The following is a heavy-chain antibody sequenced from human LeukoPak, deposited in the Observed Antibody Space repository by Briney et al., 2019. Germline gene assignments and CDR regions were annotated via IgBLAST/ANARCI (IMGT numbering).Heavy chain of an antibody. J-gene: IGHJ4*02. Sequence: GGSLRLSCAASGFTFSSYSMNWVRQAPGKGLEWVSYISSSSSTIYYADSVKGRFTISRDNAKNSLYLQMSSLRAEDTAAYYCARDSDPLVDYWGQGTLVTVSS. V-gene: IGHV3-48*01. CDR3: ARDSDPLVDY. D-gene: IGHD6-6*01. CDR1: GFTFSSYS. CDR2: ISSSSSTI.